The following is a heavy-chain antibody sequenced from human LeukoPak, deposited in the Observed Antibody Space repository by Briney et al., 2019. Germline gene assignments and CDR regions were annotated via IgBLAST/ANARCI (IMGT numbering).Heavy chain of an antibody. D-gene: IGHD5-18*01. CDR2: ISGSGGST. V-gene: IGHV3-23*01. J-gene: IGHJ4*02. Sequence: PGGSLRLSCAASGFTFSSYEMNWVRQAPGKGLEWVPAISGSGGSTYYADSVKGRFTISRDNSKNTLYLQMNSLRAEDTAVYYCARGQTGYSYGVDYWGQGTLVTVSS. CDR3: ARGQTGYSYGVDY. CDR1: GFTFSSYE.